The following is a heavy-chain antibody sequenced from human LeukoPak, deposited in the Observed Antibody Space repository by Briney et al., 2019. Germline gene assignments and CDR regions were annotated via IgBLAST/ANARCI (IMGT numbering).Heavy chain of an antibody. CDR3: ASPLIVVPAAIRAFDI. CDR1: GGTFSSYA. Sequence: PVKVSCKASGGTFSSYAISWVRQAPGQGLEWMGGIIPIFGTANYAQKFQGRVTITADESTSTAYMELSSLRSEDTAVYYCASPLIVVPAAIRAFDIWGQGTMVTVSS. CDR2: IIPIFGTA. V-gene: IGHV1-69*13. D-gene: IGHD2-2*01. J-gene: IGHJ3*02.